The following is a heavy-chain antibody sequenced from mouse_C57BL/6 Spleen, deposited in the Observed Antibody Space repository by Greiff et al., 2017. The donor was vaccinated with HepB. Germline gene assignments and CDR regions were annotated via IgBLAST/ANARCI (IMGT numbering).Heavy chain of an antibody. CDR2: IYPSDSET. Sequence: QVQLKQPGAELVRPGSSVKLSCKASGYTFTSYWMDWVKQRPGQGLEWIGNIYPSDSETHYNQKFKDKATLTVDKSSSTAYMQLSSLTSEDSAVYYCARGGGYWYFDVWGTGTTVTVSS. CDR1: GYTFTSYW. J-gene: IGHJ1*03. CDR3: ARGGGYWYFDV. V-gene: IGHV1-61*01.